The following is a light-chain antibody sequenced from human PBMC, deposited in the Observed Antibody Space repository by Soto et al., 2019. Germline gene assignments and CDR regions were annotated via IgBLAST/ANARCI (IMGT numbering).Light chain of an antibody. CDR3: QQYNTYWT. Sequence: DIHLTQSPTTLSASVGDRVTITCRASQTISHWLAWYQQKPGKAPKLLIFDASSLENGVPSRFSGSGSGTEFTLTITGLQPDDFATYYCQQYNTYWTFGQGPK. V-gene: IGKV1-5*01. CDR1: QTISHW. CDR2: DAS. J-gene: IGKJ1*01.